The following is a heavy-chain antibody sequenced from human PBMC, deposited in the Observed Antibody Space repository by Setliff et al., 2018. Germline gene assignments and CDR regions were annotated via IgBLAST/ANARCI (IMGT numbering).Heavy chain of an antibody. V-gene: IGHV4-28*01. CDR1: ANTLSTSYY. J-gene: IGHJ4*02. CDR2: IYKGGST. CDR3: RFWSSYYKNDY. Sequence: SETLSLTCAVSANTLSTSYYWGWVRQPSGKGLEWIGDIYKGGSTYYNPSLNSRVSVSVDTPTNQFSLKVFSVTAADTAVYYCRFWSSYYKNDYWAQGTLVTVSS. D-gene: IGHD3-3*01.